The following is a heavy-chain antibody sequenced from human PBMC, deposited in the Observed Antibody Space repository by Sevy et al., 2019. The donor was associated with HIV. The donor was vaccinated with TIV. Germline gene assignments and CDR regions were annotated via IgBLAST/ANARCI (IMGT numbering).Heavy chain of an antibody. J-gene: IGHJ3*02. D-gene: IGHD4-17*01. V-gene: IGHV3-64D*06. CDR3: VKGGGKTTGHHDASDI. CDR1: GFTFSSYA. Sequence: GGSLRLSCAASGFTFSSYAMHWVRQAPGKGLEYVSAISSTGGSTYYADSVKGRFTISRDNSKNTLYLQMSSLRAEDTAVYYCVKGGGKTTGHHDASDIWGQGTMVTVSS. CDR2: ISSTGGST.